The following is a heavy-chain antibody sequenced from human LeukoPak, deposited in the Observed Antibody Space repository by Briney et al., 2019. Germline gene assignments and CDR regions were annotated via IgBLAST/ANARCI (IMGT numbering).Heavy chain of an antibody. V-gene: IGHV3-15*01. Sequence: SGGSLRLSCAASGFTFNNAWMSWVRQAPGKGLEWVGRIKSKTDGGATDYAAPVKGRFTISRDEPKNTLYLQMNSLKTEDTAVYYCTTPLGHYDSSGFPVGADYWGQGTLVTVSS. CDR1: GFTFNNAW. J-gene: IGHJ4*02. D-gene: IGHD3-22*01. CDR2: IKSKTDGGAT. CDR3: TTPLGHYDSSGFPVGADY.